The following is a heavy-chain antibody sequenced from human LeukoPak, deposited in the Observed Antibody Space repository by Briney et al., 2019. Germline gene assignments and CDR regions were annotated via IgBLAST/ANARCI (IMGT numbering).Heavy chain of an antibody. Sequence: SETLSLTCAVYGGSFSGYYWSWIRQPPGKGLEWIGEINHSGSTNYNPSLKSRVTISVDTSKNQFSLKLSSVTAADTAVYYCASNYYDSSGFGTFDYWGQGTLVTVSS. D-gene: IGHD3-22*01. CDR3: ASNYYDSSGFGTFDY. CDR1: GGSFSGYY. V-gene: IGHV4-34*01. J-gene: IGHJ4*02. CDR2: INHSGST.